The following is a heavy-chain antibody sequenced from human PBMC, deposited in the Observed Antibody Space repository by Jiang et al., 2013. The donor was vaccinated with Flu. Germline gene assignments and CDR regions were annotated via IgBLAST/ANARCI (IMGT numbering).Heavy chain of an antibody. V-gene: IGHV1-2*02. Sequence: GAEVKKPGASMKVSCKASGYMFIAYYIHWVRQAPGQGLEWMGWINPNSGDEAVYAQKFRGRVTMTRDMSINTAYLELSRLTSDDTAVYYCARDPGGDLTFPHYYMDVWGRGTTVTVSS. CDR2: INPNSGDEA. J-gene: IGHJ6*03. CDR3: ARDPGGDLTFPHYYMDV. D-gene: IGHD3-10*01. CDR1: GYMFIAYY.